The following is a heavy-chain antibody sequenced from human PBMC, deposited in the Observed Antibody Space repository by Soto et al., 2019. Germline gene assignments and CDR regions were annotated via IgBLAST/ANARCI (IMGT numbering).Heavy chain of an antibody. Sequence: EVQLLESGGGLVQPGGSLRLSCAASGFTFSSYAMSWVRQAPGKGLEWVSAISGSGGSTYYADSVKGRFTISRENSKNTLYLQMNSLRAEDTAVYYCAKDLSGYSSGWNYYYYYMDVWGKGTTVTVSS. CDR3: AKDLSGYSSGWNYYYYYMDV. CDR2: ISGSGGST. J-gene: IGHJ6*03. D-gene: IGHD6-19*01. V-gene: IGHV3-23*01. CDR1: GFTFSSYA.